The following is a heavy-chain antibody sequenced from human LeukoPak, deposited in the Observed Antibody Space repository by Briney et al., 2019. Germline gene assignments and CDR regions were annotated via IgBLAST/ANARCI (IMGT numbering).Heavy chain of an antibody. J-gene: IGHJ4*02. D-gene: IGHD3-22*01. CDR3: AIMHPYYDGSGYWIQ. CDR1: GFTFSSYA. CDR2: ISTSGGSS. V-gene: IGHV3-23*01. Sequence: GGSLRLSCAASGFTFSSYAMSWVRQAPGKGLEWVSGISTSGGSSSYADSVKGRFTISRDNPRNTLYMQMNSLRAEDTALYYCAIMHPYYDGSGYWIQWGQGTLVTVSS.